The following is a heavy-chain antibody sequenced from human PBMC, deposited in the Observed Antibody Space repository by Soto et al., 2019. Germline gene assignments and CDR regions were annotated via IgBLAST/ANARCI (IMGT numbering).Heavy chain of an antibody. Sequence: PSQTLSLTCAISGDSVSSSSVTWNWIRQSPSRGLEWLGRTYYRSKWYNDYAVSVKSRITINPDTSKNQFSLQLNSVTPEDTAVYYCARDKRQLVGYYYYYGMDVWGQGTTVTVSS. J-gene: IGHJ6*02. V-gene: IGHV6-1*01. CDR3: ARDKRQLVGYYYYYGMDV. CDR2: TYYRSKWYN. D-gene: IGHD6-13*01. CDR1: GDSVSSSSVT.